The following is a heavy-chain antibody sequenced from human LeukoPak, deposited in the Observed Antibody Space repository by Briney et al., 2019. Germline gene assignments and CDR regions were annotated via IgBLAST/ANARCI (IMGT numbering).Heavy chain of an antibody. D-gene: IGHD2-2*01. V-gene: IGHV3-9*01. CDR3: ATLGYCSSPSCPLSDWYFDL. Sequence: GGSLRLSCAASGFTFDDYAMHWVRQAPGKGLEWVSGISWNSGSIGYADSVKGRFTISRDNAKNSLYLQMNSLRAEDTALYYCATLGYCSSPSCPLSDWYFDLWGRGTLVTVSS. CDR1: GFTFDDYA. CDR2: ISWNSGSI. J-gene: IGHJ2*01.